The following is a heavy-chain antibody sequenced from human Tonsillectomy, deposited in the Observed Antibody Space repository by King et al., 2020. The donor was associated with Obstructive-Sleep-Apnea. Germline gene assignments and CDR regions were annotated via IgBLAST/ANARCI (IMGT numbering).Heavy chain of an antibody. CDR1: GFTFSSYY. V-gene: IGHV3-23*04. J-gene: IGHJ4*02. CDR2: ISGRGVHT. Sequence: VQLVESGGGLVQPGGSLRLSCAASGFTFSSYYMSWVRQAPGKGLEWVSGISGRGVHTYFEDAVKGRFTISGGNSKDTLYLPMNSLRAEDTAVYYCAKAYLGEDYWGQGTLVTVSS. D-gene: IGHD3-16*01. CDR3: AKAYLGEDY.